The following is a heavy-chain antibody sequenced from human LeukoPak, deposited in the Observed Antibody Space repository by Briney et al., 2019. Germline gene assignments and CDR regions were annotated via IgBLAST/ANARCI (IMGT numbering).Heavy chain of an antibody. CDR2: IYSDGSWT. J-gene: IGHJ4*02. CDR1: GNYW. V-gene: IGHV3-74*01. CDR3: ARARSLSGRPPNHFDY. Sequence: GGSLRLSCAASGNYWMHWVRQAPGKGLVWVSHIYSDGSWTSYADSVKGRFTISKDNAKNTVYLQMNSLRAEDTAVYFCARARSLSGRPPNHFDYWGQGTLVTVPS.